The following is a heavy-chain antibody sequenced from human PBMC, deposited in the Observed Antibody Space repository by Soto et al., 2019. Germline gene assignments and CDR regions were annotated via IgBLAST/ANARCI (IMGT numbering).Heavy chain of an antibody. J-gene: IGHJ5*02. CDR3: ARVGPWVPYYYDSSPYTFENWFDP. Sequence: SETLSLTCAVSGYSISSASYWGWLRQPPGKGLEWIGSIDHGGSTYYNPSLNSRVTLSIDMTNNHVSLILNSVTAADTAVYYCARVGPWVPYYYDSSPYTFENWFDPWGQGTLVTVSS. V-gene: IGHV4-38-2*01. CDR1: GYSISSASY. D-gene: IGHD3-22*01. CDR2: IDHGGST.